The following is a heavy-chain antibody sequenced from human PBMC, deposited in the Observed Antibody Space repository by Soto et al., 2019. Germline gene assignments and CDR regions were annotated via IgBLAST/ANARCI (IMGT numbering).Heavy chain of an antibody. CDR3: ARARDPFLEWLPFDD. V-gene: IGHV1-69*12. CDR1: GGTFSSYA. D-gene: IGHD3-3*02. Sequence: QVQLVQSGAEVKKPGSSVKVSCKASGGTFSSYAISWVRQAPGQGLEWMGGIIPIFGTANYAQKFQGRVTITADESTSTAYMERSSLRSEDTAVYYCARARDPFLEWLPFDDWGQGTLVTVSS. CDR2: IIPIFGTA. J-gene: IGHJ4*02.